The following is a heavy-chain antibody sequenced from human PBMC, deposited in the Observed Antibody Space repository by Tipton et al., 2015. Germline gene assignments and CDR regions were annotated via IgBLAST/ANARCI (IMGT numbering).Heavy chain of an antibody. CDR2: IKPGGSEE. CDR3: AREGVGGGGFDQ. CDR1: GFTFSSYW. D-gene: IGHD3-16*01. Sequence: QLVQSGGGLVQPGGSLRLSCAASGFTFSSYWMGWVRQGPGKGLEWVAYIKPGGSEEKYVDAVRGRFTISRDNAQKSLYLQMNSLRAEDTAVYYCAREGVGGGGFDQWGQGTLVTVSS. J-gene: IGHJ4*02. V-gene: IGHV3-7*05.